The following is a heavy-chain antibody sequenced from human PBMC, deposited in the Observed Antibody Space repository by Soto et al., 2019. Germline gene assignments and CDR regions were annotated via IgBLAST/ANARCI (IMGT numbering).Heavy chain of an antibody. Sequence: QVQLVQSGPEVQKPGASLKVSCTASGYTFTASGIRWVRQAPGQGLAWMGWTSIYNGHTEYSPKFLGRVVMTTDTSADTADLELKSLRPDDAALYYCARGDDYGASDQYHVDQWGQGTLVTVSS. V-gene: IGHV1-18*01. CDR3: ARGDDYGASDQYHVDQ. CDR2: TSIYNGHT. J-gene: IGHJ4*02. D-gene: IGHD4-17*01. CDR1: GYTFTASG.